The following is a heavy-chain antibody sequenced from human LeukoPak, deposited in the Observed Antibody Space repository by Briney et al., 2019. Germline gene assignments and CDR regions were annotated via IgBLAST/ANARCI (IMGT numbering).Heavy chain of an antibody. Sequence: SETLSLTCAVYGGSFSGYYWSWIRQPPGKGLEWIGEINHSGSTNYNPSLKSRVTISVDTSKNQFSLKLSSVTAADTAVYYCASYGELLSDGMDVWGQGTTVTVSS. CDR1: GGSFSGYY. D-gene: IGHD3-10*01. V-gene: IGHV4-34*01. CDR2: INHSGST. J-gene: IGHJ6*02. CDR3: ASYGELLSDGMDV.